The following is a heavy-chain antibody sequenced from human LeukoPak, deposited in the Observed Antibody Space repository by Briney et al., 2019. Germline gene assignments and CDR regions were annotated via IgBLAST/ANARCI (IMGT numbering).Heavy chain of an antibody. J-gene: IGHJ4*02. CDR3: ATQRGSYLWGTDFDY. CDR2: INPNSGDT. Sequence: ASVQVSCKASGYTFTGYYMHWVRQAPGQGLEWMGWINPNSGDTKYAQKFQGRVTMTRDTSISTAYMELSRLRSDDTAVYYCATQRGSYLWGTDFDYWGQGTLVTVSS. V-gene: IGHV1-2*02. CDR1: GYTFTGYY. D-gene: IGHD3-16*01.